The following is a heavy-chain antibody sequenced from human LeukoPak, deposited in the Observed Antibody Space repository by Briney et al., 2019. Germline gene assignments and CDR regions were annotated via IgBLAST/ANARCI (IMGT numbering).Heavy chain of an antibody. CDR2: INHSGTT. D-gene: IGHD1-1*01. J-gene: IGHJ5*02. Sequence: SETLSLTCAVYGGSLSGYYWSWIRQPPGKGLEWIGEINHSGTTNYNPSLKSRVTISVDTSKNQFSLKLSSVTAADTAVYYCARDNRGWFDPWGQGTLVTVSS. CDR3: ARDNRGWFDP. V-gene: IGHV4-34*01. CDR1: GGSLSGYY.